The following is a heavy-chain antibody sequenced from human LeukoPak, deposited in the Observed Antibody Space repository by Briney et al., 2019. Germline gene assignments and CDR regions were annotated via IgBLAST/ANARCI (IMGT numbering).Heavy chain of an antibody. CDR3: ARDHLYYYDSSTRANAFDI. V-gene: IGHV1-69*13. CDR1: GGTFSSYA. J-gene: IGHJ3*02. CDR2: IIPIFGTA. Sequence: ASVTVSCKASGGTFSSYAISWVRQAPGQGLEWMGGIIPIFGTANYAQKFQGRVTITADESTSTAYMELSSLRSEDTAVYYCARDHLYYYDSSTRANAFDIWGQGTMVTVSS. D-gene: IGHD3-22*01.